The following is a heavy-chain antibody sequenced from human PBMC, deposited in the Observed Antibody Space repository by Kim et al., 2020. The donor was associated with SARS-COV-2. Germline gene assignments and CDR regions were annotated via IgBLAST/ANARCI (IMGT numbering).Heavy chain of an antibody. V-gene: IGHV1-2*02. J-gene: IGHJ4*02. CDR3: ARSAHCGSTSCSFDY. Sequence: QKFQGRVTTTRDTSISTAYMELSRLRSDDTAVYYCARSAHCGSTSCSFDYWGQGTLVTVSS. D-gene: IGHD2-2*01.